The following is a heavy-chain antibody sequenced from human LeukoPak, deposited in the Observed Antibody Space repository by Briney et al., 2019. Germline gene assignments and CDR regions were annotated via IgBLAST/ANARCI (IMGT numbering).Heavy chain of an antibody. CDR1: GYTFTSYG. J-gene: IGHJ4*02. CDR2: ISVYNGNT. Sequence: ASVKVSCKASGYTFTSYGISWVRQAPGQGLEWMGWISVYNGNTNYAQKLQGRVTMTTDTSTSTAYMELRSLRSDDTAVYNCARDPYSGSPYYFDYWGQGTLVTVSS. CDR3: ARDPYSGSPYYFDY. D-gene: IGHD1-26*01. V-gene: IGHV1-18*01.